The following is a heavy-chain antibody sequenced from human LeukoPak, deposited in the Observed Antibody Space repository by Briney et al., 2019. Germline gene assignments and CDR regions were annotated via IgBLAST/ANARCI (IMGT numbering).Heavy chain of an antibody. CDR3: AREVVATIGVDYYYGMDV. Sequence: SETLSLTCTFSGGSISSYYWSWIRQPTGKGLEWIGRIYTSGSTNYNPSLKSRVTMSVDTSKNQFSLKLSSVTAADTAVYYCAREVVATIGVDYYYGMDVWGQGTTVTVSS. J-gene: IGHJ6*02. CDR1: GGSISSYY. CDR2: IYTSGST. D-gene: IGHD5-12*01. V-gene: IGHV4-4*07.